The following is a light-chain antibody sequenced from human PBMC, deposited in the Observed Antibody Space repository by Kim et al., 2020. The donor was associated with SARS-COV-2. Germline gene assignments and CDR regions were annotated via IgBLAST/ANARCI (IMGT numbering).Light chain of an antibody. CDR3: APWDDSLNGYV. CDR2: SNN. CDR1: SSNIGSNT. V-gene: IGLV1-44*01. Sequence: QLVLTQPPSASGTPGQRVTISCSGTSSNIGSNTVNWYQQLPGTAPKLLISSNNQRPSGVPDRFSGSKSGTSASLAISGLQSEDEADYYCAPWDDSLNGYVFGTGTKVTVL. J-gene: IGLJ1*01.